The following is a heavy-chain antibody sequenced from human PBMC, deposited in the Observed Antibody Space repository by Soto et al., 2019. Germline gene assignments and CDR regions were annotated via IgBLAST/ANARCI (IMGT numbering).Heavy chain of an antibody. CDR3: ARSLRLGGFWSGPLPGMDV. J-gene: IGHJ6*02. CDR1: GGTFSSHA. D-gene: IGHD3-3*01. V-gene: IGHV1-69*13. Sequence: GASVKVSCKASGGTFSSHAISWVRQAPGQGLEWMGGIIPIFGTANYAQKFQGRVTITADESTSTAYMELSSLRSEDTAVYYCARSLRLGGFWSGPLPGMDVWGQGTTVTVSS. CDR2: IIPIFGTA.